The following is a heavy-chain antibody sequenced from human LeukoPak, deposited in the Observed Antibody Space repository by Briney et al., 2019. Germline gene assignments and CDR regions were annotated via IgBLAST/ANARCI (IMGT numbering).Heavy chain of an antibody. Sequence: SETLSLTCTVSGGSISSSSYYWGWIRQSPGKGLESIGSIYYSGSTYYNPSLKSRVTISVDTSKNQFTLILSSVTAADTAVYYCASQVGGSGWYAYFQHWGQGTLVTVSS. V-gene: IGHV4-39*01. D-gene: IGHD6-19*01. CDR2: IYYSGST. J-gene: IGHJ1*01. CDR3: ASQVGGSGWYAYFQH. CDR1: GGSISSSSYY.